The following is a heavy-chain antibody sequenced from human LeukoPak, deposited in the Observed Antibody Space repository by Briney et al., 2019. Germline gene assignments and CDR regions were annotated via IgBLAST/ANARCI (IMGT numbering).Heavy chain of an antibody. V-gene: IGHV4-4*07. D-gene: IGHD3-22*01. CDR2: IYTSGST. CDR3: ASRRVHESSGYYGTYYFDY. J-gene: IGHJ4*02. CDR1: GGSISSYY. Sequence: SSETLSLTCTVSGGSISSYYWSWIRQPAGKGLEWIGRIYTSGSTNYNPSLKSRVTMSVDTSKNQFSLKLSSVTAADTAVYYCASRRVHESSGYYGTYYFDYWGQGTLVTISS.